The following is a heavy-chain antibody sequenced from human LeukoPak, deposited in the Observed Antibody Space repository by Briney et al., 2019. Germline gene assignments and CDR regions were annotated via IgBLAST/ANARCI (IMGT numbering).Heavy chain of an antibody. CDR3: ASLSSGRDGPDWYFDL. CDR2: IYHSGST. J-gene: IGHJ2*01. V-gene: IGHV4-59*04. Sequence: SETLSLTCTVSGGSISSYYWSWIRQPPGKGLEWIGYIYHSGSTYYNPSLKSRVTISVDRSKNQFSLKLGSVTAADTAVYYCASLSSGRDGPDWYFDLWGRGTLVTVSS. D-gene: IGHD5-24*01. CDR1: GGSISSYY.